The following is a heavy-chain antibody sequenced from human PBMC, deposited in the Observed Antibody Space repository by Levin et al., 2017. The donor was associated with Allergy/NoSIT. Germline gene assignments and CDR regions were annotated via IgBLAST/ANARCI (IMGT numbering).Heavy chain of an antibody. CDR2: ISSSSSYI. J-gene: IGHJ6*02. CDR1: GFTFSSYS. V-gene: IGHV3-21*01. D-gene: IGHD3-3*01. CDR3: GRTGYDVWYGDYYYGMDV. Sequence: PGGSLRLSCAASGFTFSSYSMNWVRQAPGKGLEWVSSISSSSSYIYYADSVKGRFTISRDNAKNSLYLQMNSLRAEDTAVYYCGRTGYDVWYGDYYYGMDVWGQGTTVTVSS.